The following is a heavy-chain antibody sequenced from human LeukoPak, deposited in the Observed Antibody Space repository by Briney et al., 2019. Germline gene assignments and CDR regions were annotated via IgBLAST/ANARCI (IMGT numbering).Heavy chain of an antibody. Sequence: GGSLRLSCAASGFTVSSNYMSWARQAPGRGLEWVSVIYSGGITYYADSVKGRFTISRDNSKNTLYLQMNSLRVEDTAVYYCARRTSSSFSLDYWGQGTLVTVSS. V-gene: IGHV3-53*01. D-gene: IGHD6-13*01. CDR2: IYSGGIT. J-gene: IGHJ4*02. CDR3: ARRTSSSFSLDY. CDR1: GFTVSSNY.